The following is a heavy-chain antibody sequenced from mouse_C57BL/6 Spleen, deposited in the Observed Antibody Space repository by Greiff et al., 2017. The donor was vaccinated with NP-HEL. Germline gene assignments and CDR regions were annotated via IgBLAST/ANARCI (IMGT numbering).Heavy chain of an antibody. Sequence: QVQLKESGAELARPGASVKLSCKASGYTFTSYGISWVKQRTGQGLEWIGEIDPSDSYTNYNQKFKGKSTLTVDKSSSTAYMQLSSLTSEDSAVYYCARTAFATVVARYFDVWGTGTTVTVSS. V-gene: IGHV1-69*01. CDR3: ARTAFATVVARYFDV. CDR1: GYTFTSYG. J-gene: IGHJ1*03. CDR2: IDPSDSYT. D-gene: IGHD1-1*01.